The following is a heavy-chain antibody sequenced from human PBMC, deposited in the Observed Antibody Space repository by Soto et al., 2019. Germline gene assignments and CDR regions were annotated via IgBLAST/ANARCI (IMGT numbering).Heavy chain of an antibody. Sequence: GGSLRLSCAASGFTFSTYWMHWDRQAPGKGLAWVSRINSDGSSTRCADSVKGRFSISRDNAKNTLYLQMNSVRAEDTAVYYCARAGVATNTVDAGSHYYGLDVWGQGSTVTVSS. V-gene: IGHV3-74*01. CDR1: GFTFSTYW. CDR2: INSDGSST. J-gene: IGHJ6*02. D-gene: IGHD5-12*01. CDR3: ARAGVATNTVDAGSHYYGLDV.